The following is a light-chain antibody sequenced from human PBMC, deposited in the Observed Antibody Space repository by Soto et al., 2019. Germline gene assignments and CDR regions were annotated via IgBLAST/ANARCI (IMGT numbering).Light chain of an antibody. J-gene: IGKJ1*01. CDR2: GAS. Sequence: DIQMTQSPSSVSASVGDRVTIICRASQDIGTWLAWYQQKPGRTPKLLNYGASTLQSGVPSWFSGSASRTDFPLTISRLQAEDFASYYCHQDNSYPWTFGQGTNVEI. CDR1: QDIGTW. CDR3: HQDNSYPWT. V-gene: IGKV1-12*01.